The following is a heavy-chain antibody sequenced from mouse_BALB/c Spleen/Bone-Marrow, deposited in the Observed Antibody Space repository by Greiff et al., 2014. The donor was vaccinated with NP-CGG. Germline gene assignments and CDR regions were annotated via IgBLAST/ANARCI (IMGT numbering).Heavy chain of an antibody. V-gene: IGHV1-80*01. CDR1: GYTFSSYW. J-gene: IGHJ4*01. Sequence: LQESGAELVRPGSSVKISCKASGYTFSSYWMNWVKQRPGQGLEWIGQIYPGDGDTNYNENFRGKATLTADTSSSTAYMQRSSLASDDAAVYFCARWENADALDYWGQGTSVTVSS. CDR3: ARWENADALDY. D-gene: IGHD4-1*01. CDR2: IYPGDGDT.